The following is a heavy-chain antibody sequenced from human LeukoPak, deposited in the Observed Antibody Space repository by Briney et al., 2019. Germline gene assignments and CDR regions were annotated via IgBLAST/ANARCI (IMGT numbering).Heavy chain of an antibody. V-gene: IGHV3-9*01. CDR2: ISWNSYSI. D-gene: IGHD1-26*01. CDR1: GFTLDDYA. J-gene: IGHJ4*02. Sequence: PGRSLRLSCAASGFTLDDYAMHWVRQTPGKGLEWVSGISWNSYSIVYSDSVKGRFTISRDNAKNSLYLQMNSLRVEDTALYYCAKRGSGSQRESYYWGQGTLVTVSS. CDR3: AKRGSGSQRESYY.